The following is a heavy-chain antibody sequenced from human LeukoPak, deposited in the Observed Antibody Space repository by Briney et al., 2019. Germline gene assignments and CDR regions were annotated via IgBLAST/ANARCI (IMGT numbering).Heavy chain of an antibody. V-gene: IGHV4-30-4*01. CDR1: GGSISSANYY. D-gene: IGHD4-17*01. CDR3: AREATVVRVFDY. Sequence: SETLSLTCTVSGGSISSANYYWSWIRQPPGKGLEWIGYIYYSGSTYYNPSLKSRVTISVDTSKNQFSLKLSSVTAADTAVYYCAREATVVRVFDYWGQGTLVTVSS. CDR2: IYYSGST. J-gene: IGHJ4*02.